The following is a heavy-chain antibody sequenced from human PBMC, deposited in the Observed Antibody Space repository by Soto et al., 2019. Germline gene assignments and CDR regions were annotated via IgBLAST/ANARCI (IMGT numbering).Heavy chain of an antibody. CDR1: GFTFSSYS. CDR2: ISSSSSYI. V-gene: IGHV3-21*01. CDR3: ARDPLPGDIVVFDP. Sequence: GESLKISCAASGFTFSSYSMNWVRQAPGKGLEWVSSISSSSSYIYYADSVKGRFTISRDNAKNSLYLQMNSLRAEDTAVYYCARDPLPGDIVVFDPWGQGTLVTVSS. D-gene: IGHD2-2*01. J-gene: IGHJ5*02.